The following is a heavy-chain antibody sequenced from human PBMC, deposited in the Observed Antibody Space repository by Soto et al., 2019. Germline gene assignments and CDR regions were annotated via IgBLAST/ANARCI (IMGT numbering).Heavy chain of an antibody. CDR2: ISGSGGST. J-gene: IGHJ6*03. CDR1: GFTFSSYA. V-gene: IGHV3-23*01. Sequence: GGSLRLSCAASGFTFSSYAMSWVRQAPGKGLEWVSAISGSGGSTYYADSVKGRFTISRDNSKNTLYLQMNSLRAEDMAVYYCAKVMITFGGVIVKSDYYYMDVWGKGTTVTVSS. D-gene: IGHD3-16*02. CDR3: AKVMITFGGVIVKSDYYYMDV.